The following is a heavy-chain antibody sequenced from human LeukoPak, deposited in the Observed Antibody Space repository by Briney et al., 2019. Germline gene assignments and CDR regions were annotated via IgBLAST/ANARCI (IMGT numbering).Heavy chain of an antibody. CDR2: INHSGST. J-gene: IGHJ6*03. CDR3: ARGRSTVGYYMDV. Sequence: SETLSLTCAVYGGSFSGYYWSWIRQPPGKGLEWIGEINHSGSTNYNPSLKSRVTISVDTSKNQFSLKLSSVTAADTAVYYYARGRSTVGYYMDVWGKGTTVTVSS. V-gene: IGHV4-34*01. CDR1: GGSFSGYY. D-gene: IGHD4-11*01.